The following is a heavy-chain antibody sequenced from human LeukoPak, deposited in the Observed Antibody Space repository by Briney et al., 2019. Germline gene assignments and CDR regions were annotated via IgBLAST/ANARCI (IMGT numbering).Heavy chain of an antibody. D-gene: IGHD3-9*01. CDR3: AKGLRYFDWPSDY. V-gene: IGHV3-74*01. Sequence: GGSLRLSCVASGFTFSNYWMHWVRQPPGKGLVWVSRIYVDGRTTNYADSVKGRFTISRDNSKNTLYLQMNSLRAEDTAVYYCAKGLRYFDWPSDYWGQGTLVTVSS. CDR2: IYVDGRTT. J-gene: IGHJ4*02. CDR1: GFTFSNYW.